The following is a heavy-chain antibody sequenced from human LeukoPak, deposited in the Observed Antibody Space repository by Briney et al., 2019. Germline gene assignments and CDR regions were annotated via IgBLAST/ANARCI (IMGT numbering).Heavy chain of an antibody. J-gene: IGHJ4*02. Sequence: GGSLRLSCAASGFTFSSSAMSWVRQAPGKGLEWVSRISGSGSGGSTYYADSVKGRFTISRDNSKNTLYLQMNSLRVEDTAVYYCAKSGYNRFDYWGQGTLVTVSS. CDR1: GFTFSSSA. CDR2: ISGSGSGGST. V-gene: IGHV3-23*01. CDR3: AKSGYNRFDY. D-gene: IGHD5-24*01.